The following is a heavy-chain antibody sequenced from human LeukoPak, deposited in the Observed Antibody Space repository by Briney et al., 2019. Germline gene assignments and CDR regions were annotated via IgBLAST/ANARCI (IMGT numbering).Heavy chain of an antibody. V-gene: IGHV3-48*02. CDR3: ARTLSYLHY. CDR1: GFTFSSYS. Sequence: GGSLRLSCAASGFTFSSYSMNWVRQAPGKGLEWVSYISSSSSTIYYADSVKGRFIISRDNAKNSLYLQMSSLRDEDTAVYYCARTLSYLHYWGQGTLVTVSS. CDR2: ISSSSSTI. J-gene: IGHJ4*02. D-gene: IGHD5/OR15-5a*01.